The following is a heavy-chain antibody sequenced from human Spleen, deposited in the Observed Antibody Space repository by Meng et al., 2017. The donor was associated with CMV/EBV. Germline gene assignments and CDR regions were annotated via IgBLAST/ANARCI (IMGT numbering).Heavy chain of an antibody. D-gene: IGHD1-26*01. V-gene: IGHV3-48*04. CDR3: AGGRPPAY. CDR1: GFTFSTYS. CDR2: IGSSGSTI. J-gene: IGHJ4*02. Sequence: GESLKISCAASGFTFSTYSMNWVRQAPGKGLEWVSYIGSSGSTIHYADSVKGRFTISRDNAKNLLYLQMNSLRAEDTAVYYCAGGRPPAYWGQGTLVTVPQ.